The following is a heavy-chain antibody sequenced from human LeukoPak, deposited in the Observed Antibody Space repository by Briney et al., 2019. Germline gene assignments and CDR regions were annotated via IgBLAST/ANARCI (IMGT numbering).Heavy chain of an antibody. J-gene: IGHJ4*02. Sequence: GGSLRLSCAASGFTFTTYAMSWVRQAPGKGLEWVAVISYDGSNEYYADSVKGRFAISRDTSKNTLYLQMNGLRAEDTALYYCARKFLTGRLIDYWGQGTLVTVSS. CDR2: ISYDGSNE. CDR1: GFTFTTYA. CDR3: ARKFLTGRLIDY. V-gene: IGHV3-30*03. D-gene: IGHD7-27*01.